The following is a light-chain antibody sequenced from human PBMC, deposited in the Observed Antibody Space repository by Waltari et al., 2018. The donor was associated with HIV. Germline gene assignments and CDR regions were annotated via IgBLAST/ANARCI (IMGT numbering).Light chain of an antibody. CDR2: GAS. V-gene: IGKV3-20*01. Sequence: EIVLTQSPGTLSLSPGERATLSCRASQSVSSSYLAWDQQKPGQAPRLLIYGASSRATGIPDRFRGSGSGTDFTLTISGLEPEDFAVYYCQQFGSSPRDFGGGTKVEIK. J-gene: IGKJ4*01. CDR1: QSVSSSY. CDR3: QQFGSSPRD.